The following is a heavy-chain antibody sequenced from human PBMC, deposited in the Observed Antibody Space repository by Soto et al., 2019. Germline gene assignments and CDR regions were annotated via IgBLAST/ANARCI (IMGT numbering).Heavy chain of an antibody. V-gene: IGHV3-74*01. J-gene: IGHJ3*01. CDR2: INTEGSST. D-gene: IGHD2-15*01. CDR1: GFSFSSYW. CDR3: ARSPGGYYID. Sequence: GGSLRLSCADSGFSFSSYWMHWVRQGPGKGLVWVARINTEGSSTNYADSVEGRFTISRDNAKNALYLQMNSLRAEDTAVYYCARSPGGYYIDWGQGTMVTVSS.